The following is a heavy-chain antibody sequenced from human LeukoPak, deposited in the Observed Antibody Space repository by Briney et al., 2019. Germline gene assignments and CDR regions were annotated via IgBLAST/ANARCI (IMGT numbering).Heavy chain of an antibody. CDR1: GFTVSSNY. D-gene: IGHD3-9*01. J-gene: IGHJ4*02. V-gene: IGHV3-66*01. CDR3: AGTYYDILTGYYFY. CDR2: IYSGGST. Sequence: GGSLRLSCAASGFTVSSNYMSWVRQAPGKGLEWVSVIYSGGSTYYADSVKGRFTISRDNSKNTLYLQMNSLRAEDTAAYYCAGTYYDILTGYYFYWGQGTLVTVSS.